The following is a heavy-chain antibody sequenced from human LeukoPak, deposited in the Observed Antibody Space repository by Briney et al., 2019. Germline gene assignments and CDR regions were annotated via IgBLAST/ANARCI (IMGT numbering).Heavy chain of an antibody. CDR2: ISSSSSYI. D-gene: IGHD2-2*01. CDR1: GFTFSSYS. Sequence: GGSLRLSCAASGFTFSSYSMNWVRQAPGKGLEWVSSISSSSSYIYYADSVKGRFTISRDNAKNSLYLQMNSLRAEDTAVYYCARDLGYCSSTNCQQAYYFDYWGQGTLVTVSS. J-gene: IGHJ4*02. V-gene: IGHV3-21*01. CDR3: ARDLGYCSSTNCQQAYYFDY.